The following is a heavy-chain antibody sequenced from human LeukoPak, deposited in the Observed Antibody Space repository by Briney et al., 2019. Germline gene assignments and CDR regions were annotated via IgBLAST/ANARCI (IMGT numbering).Heavy chain of an antibody. CDR3: ARFHWVRGVIPQPYYFDY. CDR2: INPNSGGT. V-gene: IGHV1-2*02. CDR1: GYTFTGYY. J-gene: IGHJ4*02. Sequence: ASVKVSCKASGYTFTGYYMHWVRQAPGQGLEWMGWINPNSGGTNYAQKFQGRVTMTRDTSISTAYMELSRLRSDDTAVYYCARFHWVRGVIPQPYYFDYWGQGTLVTVSS. D-gene: IGHD3-10*01.